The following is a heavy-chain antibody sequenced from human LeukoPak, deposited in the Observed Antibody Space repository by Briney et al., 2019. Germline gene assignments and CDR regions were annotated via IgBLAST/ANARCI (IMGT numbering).Heavy chain of an antibody. J-gene: IGHJ6*03. D-gene: IGHD6-19*01. CDR2: ISGSGGST. V-gene: IGHV3-23*01. CDR1: GFSFSSYG. Sequence: PGGTLRLSCAASGFSFSSYGMNWVRQAPGKGLEWVSAISGSGGSTYYADSVKGRFTISRDNAKNSLYLQMNSLRAEDTAVYYCARLGRAVADNYYYYYMDVWGKGTTVTVSS. CDR3: ARLGRAVADNYYYYYMDV.